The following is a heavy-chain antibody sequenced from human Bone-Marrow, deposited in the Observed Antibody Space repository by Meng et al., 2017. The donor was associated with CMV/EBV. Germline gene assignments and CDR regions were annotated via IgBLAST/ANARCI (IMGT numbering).Heavy chain of an antibody. CDR2: INHSGST. J-gene: IGHJ6*02. D-gene: IGHD3-3*01. CDR1: GGSFSGYY. V-gene: IGHV4-34*01. CDR3: AREHYDFWSGYYYYYYYGMDV. Sequence: SETLSLTCAVYGGSFSGYYWSWIRQPPGKGLEWIGEINHSGSTNYNPSLKSRVTISVDTSKNQFYLKLSSVTAADTAVYYCAREHYDFWSGYYYYYYYGMDVWGQGTTVTVSS.